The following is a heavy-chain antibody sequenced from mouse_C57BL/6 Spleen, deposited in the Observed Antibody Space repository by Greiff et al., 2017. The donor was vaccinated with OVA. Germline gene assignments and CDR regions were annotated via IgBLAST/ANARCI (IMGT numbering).Heavy chain of an antibody. V-gene: IGHV1-42*01. CDR1: GYSFTGYY. CDR3: ARYDYDGAWFAY. D-gene: IGHD2-4*01. CDR2: INPSTGGT. J-gene: IGHJ3*01. Sequence: VQLQQSGPELVKPGASVKISCKASGYSFTGYYMNWVKQSPEKSLEWIGEINPSTGGTTYNQKFKAKATLTVDKSSSTAYMQLKSLTSADSAVYYCARYDYDGAWFAYWGQGTLVTVSA.